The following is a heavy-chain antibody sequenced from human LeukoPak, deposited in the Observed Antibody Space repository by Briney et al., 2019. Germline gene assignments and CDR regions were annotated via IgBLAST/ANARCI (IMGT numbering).Heavy chain of an antibody. CDR1: GGTFRTFA. Sequence: ASVKVSCKASGGTFRTFAISWVRQAPGQGLEWMGGIIPIFGIPDSAQKFQGRLTITADESTTTAYMELSSLGSDDTAIYYCGLSGNYYYYYMDVWGKGTTVTISS. D-gene: IGHD6-25*01. J-gene: IGHJ6*03. CDR2: IIPIFGIP. CDR3: GLSGNYYYYYMDV. V-gene: IGHV1-69*13.